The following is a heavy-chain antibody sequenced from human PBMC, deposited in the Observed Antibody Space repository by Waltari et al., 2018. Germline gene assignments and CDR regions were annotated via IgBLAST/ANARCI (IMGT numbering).Heavy chain of an antibody. V-gene: IGHV1-2*02. Sequence: VPLVQSGAAVKKPGASVKVSCMASGSTFTAYYVHWVRQAPGQGIAWMRWINPASVGTGPAHSLQAMVTMTRHTATSTAYMELSSLKFVDTATDDWTREIADVIMVRTAADWFDPWGKGPLVTVTA. CDR1: GSTFTAYY. CDR2: INPASVGT. CDR3: TREIADVIMVRTAADWFDP. D-gene: IGHD3-10*01. J-gene: IGHJ5*02.